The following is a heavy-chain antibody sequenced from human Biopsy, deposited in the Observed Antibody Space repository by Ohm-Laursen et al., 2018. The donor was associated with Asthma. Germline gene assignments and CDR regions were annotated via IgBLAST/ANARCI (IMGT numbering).Heavy chain of an antibody. CDR3: AKDKVGAANSYQYGMDV. Sequence: SLRLSCAASEFPFSSYAMNWVRQAPGKGLEWVSSISGNGDNTHYSDSVQGRFIISRDSSKNTLYLQMNSLRVEDTAIYFCAKDKVGAANSYQYGMDVWGQGTTVTVSS. CDR1: EFPFSSYA. J-gene: IGHJ6*02. V-gene: IGHV3-23*01. CDR2: ISGNGDNT. D-gene: IGHD1-26*01.